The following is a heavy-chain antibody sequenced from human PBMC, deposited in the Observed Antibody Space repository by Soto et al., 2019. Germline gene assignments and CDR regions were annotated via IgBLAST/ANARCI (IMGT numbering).Heavy chain of an antibody. Sequence: QITLRESGPSLVKPTETLTLTCTFSGFSLTTTGVGVGWIRQPPGKALEWRAVVFWDGGERYSPSLKSRVTITKDTSKDHVVFTMTNMDPADTATYYCTQVYGSGSWGWYFHSWGQGTLVTVSS. CDR1: GFSLTTTGVG. CDR3: TQVYGSGSWGWYFHS. V-gene: IGHV2-5*02. CDR2: VFWDGGE. D-gene: IGHD1-26*01. J-gene: IGHJ4*02.